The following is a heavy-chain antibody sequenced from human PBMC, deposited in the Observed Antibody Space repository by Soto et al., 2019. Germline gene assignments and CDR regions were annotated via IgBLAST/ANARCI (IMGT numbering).Heavy chain of an antibody. J-gene: IGHJ4*02. CDR1: GFTFSSYS. Sequence: PVGSLRLSCAASGFTFSSYSMNWVRQAPGKGLEWVSAISSSSSSTYYADSVKGRFTISRDNSKNTLYLQMNSLRAEDTAVFYCTKDLWPYLPAGGEFDSWGQGTLVTVSS. V-gene: IGHV3-23*01. CDR3: TKDLWPYLPAGGEFDS. D-gene: IGHD3-16*01. CDR2: ISSSSSST.